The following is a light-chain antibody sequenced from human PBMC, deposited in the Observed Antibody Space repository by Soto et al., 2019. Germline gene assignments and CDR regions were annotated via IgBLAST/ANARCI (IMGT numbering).Light chain of an antibody. CDR1: QSISRY. CDR2: AAS. Sequence: DIQMTQSPSSLSASEGDRVTITCRASQSISRYLNWYQQRPGKAPKVLIYAASSLRSGVPSRFSGSGSGTDFTLTISRLQPEDFATYYCQQSSSPPYTFGQGTKLEI. J-gene: IGKJ2*01. CDR3: QQSSSPPYT. V-gene: IGKV1-39*01.